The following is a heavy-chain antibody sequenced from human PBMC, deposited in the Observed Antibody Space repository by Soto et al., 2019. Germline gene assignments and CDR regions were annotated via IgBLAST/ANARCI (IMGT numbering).Heavy chain of an antibody. CDR2: INHRGRT. CDR1: GGSFSGYY. J-gene: IGHJ6*02. D-gene: IGHD3-10*01. V-gene: IGHV4-34*01. Sequence: ETLSLTCPVYGGSFSGYYLSRIRQPPGKGMKWIGEINHRGRTKYNPAKKSRHNKPVDTTKNQISLKLSSVTAADTAVYYCARRVEVLWFGLDRYYGMDVWGQGTTV. CDR3: ARRVEVLWFGLDRYYGMDV.